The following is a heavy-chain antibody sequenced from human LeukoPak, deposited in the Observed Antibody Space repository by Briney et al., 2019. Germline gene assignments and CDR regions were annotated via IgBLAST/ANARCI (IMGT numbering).Heavy chain of an antibody. CDR1: GGSISSSSYY. V-gene: IGHV4-39*01. J-gene: IGHJ5*02. CDR2: IYYSGST. Sequence: SETLSLICTVSGGSISSSSYYWGWIRQPPGKGLEWIGSIYYSGSTYYNPSLKSRVPISVDTSKNQFSLKLSSVTAADTAVYYCAPREDIEHSYVYGKWFDPWGQGTRVTVSS. D-gene: IGHD5-18*01. CDR3: APREDIEHSYVYGKWFDP.